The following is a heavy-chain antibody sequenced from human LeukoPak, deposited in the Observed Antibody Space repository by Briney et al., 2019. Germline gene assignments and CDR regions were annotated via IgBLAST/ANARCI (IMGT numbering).Heavy chain of an antibody. CDR3: EKDSGHYCTNGVCYIGYFDL. V-gene: IGHV3-9*01. CDR2: ISWNSSSI. D-gene: IGHD2-8*01. CDR1: GFTFDDYD. J-gene: IGHJ2*01. Sequence: GGSLRLSCAASGFTFDDYDMHWVRQAPGKGLEWVAGISWNSSSIGYADSVKGRFTISRDNANKYLYLQMNRLRAEDTALYYGEKDSGHYCTNGVCYIGYFDLWGRGTLVTVSS.